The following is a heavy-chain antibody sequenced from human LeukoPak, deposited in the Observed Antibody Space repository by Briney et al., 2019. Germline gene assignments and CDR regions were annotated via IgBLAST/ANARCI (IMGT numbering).Heavy chain of an antibody. J-gene: IGHJ2*01. CDR3: ARTRVSYFDL. CDR2: IYYSGST. CDR1: GGSISSCDYY. D-gene: IGHD6-6*01. V-gene: IGHV4-30-4*08. Sequence: PSQTLSLTYTVSGGSISSCDYYWSWIRQPPGKGLEWIGYIYYSGSTYYNPSLKSLVTISVDTSKNQFSLKLSSVTAADTAVYYCARTRVSYFDLWGRGTLVTVSS.